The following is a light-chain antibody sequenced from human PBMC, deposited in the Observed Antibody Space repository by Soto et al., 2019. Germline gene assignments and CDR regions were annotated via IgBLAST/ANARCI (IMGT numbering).Light chain of an antibody. J-gene: IGLJ1*01. CDR3: SSQTITNTRV. CDR2: EVR. Sequence: QSALTQPASVSGSPGQSIAISCTGTISDVGTYDYVSWYQQHPNRAPKLMIYEVRNRPSGVSNRFSGSKSVNTATLNISGLQADDEADYYCSSQTITNTRVVGTGTKLTVL. CDR1: ISDVGTYDY. V-gene: IGLV2-14*03.